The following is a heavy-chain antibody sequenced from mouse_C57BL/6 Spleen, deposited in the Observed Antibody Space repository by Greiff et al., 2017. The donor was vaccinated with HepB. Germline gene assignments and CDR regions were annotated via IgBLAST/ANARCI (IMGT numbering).Heavy chain of an antibody. J-gene: IGHJ3*01. CDR1: GFTFSSYA. Sequence: DVMLVESGEGLVKPGGSLKLSCAASGFTFSSYAMSWVRQTPEKRLEWVAYISSGGDYIYYADTVKGRFTISRDNARNTLYLQMSSLKSEDTAMYYCTRATANWVFAYWGQGTLVTVSA. CDR2: ISSGGDYI. V-gene: IGHV5-9-1*02. CDR3: TRATANWVFAY. D-gene: IGHD4-1*01.